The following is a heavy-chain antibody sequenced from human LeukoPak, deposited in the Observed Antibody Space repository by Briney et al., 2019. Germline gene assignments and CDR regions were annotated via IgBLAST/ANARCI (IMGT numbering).Heavy chain of an antibody. CDR2: IYYSGST. D-gene: IGHD3-10*01. CDR1: GGSISSYY. Sequence: SETLSLTCTVSGGSISSYYWSWIRQPPGKGLEWIGYIYYSGSTNYNPSLKSRVTISVDTSKNQFSLKLSSVTAADTAVYYCAREGDGTGSYCDYWGQGTLVTVSS. J-gene: IGHJ4*02. CDR3: AREGDGTGSYCDY. V-gene: IGHV4-59*12.